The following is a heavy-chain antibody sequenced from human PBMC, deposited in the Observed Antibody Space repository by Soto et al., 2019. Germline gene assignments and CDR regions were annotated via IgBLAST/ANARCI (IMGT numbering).Heavy chain of an antibody. V-gene: IGHV1-46*01. CDR1: VFTFTSYY. Sequence: ASLKGSCKASVFTFTSYYMHWVRQAPGQGLEWMGIINPSGGSTSYAQKFQGRVTMTRDTSTSTVYMELSSLRSEDTAVYYCARDKGGSRLWWFDPWGQGTLVTV. D-gene: IGHD2-15*01. J-gene: IGHJ5*02. CDR3: ARDKGGSRLWWFDP. CDR2: INPSGGST.